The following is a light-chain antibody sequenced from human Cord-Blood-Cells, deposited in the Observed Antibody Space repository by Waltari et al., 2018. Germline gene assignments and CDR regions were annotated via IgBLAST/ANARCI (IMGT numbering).Light chain of an antibody. V-gene: IGLV2-14*01. J-gene: IGLJ1*01. CDR1: SSDVGGYNY. CDR3: SSYTSSSTYV. Sequence: QSALTQPASVSGSPGQSITIPCPGTSSDVGGYNYVSWYQQPPGKAPKPMIYDVSKRPSGVSNRFSGSKSGNTASLTISGLQAEDEADYYCSSYTSSSTYVFGTGTKVTVL. CDR2: DVS.